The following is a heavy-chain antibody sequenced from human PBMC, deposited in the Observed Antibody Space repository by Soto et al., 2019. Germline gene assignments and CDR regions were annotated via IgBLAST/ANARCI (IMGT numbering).Heavy chain of an antibody. CDR3: VVQLATRSTLH. J-gene: IGHJ4*02. Sequence: SETLSLTCTVSGGSISSYYWSWIRQPPGKGLEWIGYIYYSGSTNYNPSLKSRVTISIDTSKNQFSLKLSSVTAADTAVYYCVVQLATRSTLHRGQRTLDTVSS. D-gene: IGHD6-13*01. CDR2: IYYSGST. V-gene: IGHV4-59*08. CDR1: GGSISSYY.